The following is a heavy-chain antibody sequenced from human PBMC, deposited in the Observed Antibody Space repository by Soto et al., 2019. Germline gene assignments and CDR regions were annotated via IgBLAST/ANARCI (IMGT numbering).Heavy chain of an antibody. Sequence: ASVKVSCKASGYTFTSYGISWVRQAPGQGLEWMGWISAYNGNTSYAQKLQGRVTMTTDTSTSTAYMELRSLRSDDTAVYYCARGGAALGQYYYYGMDVWGQGTTVTVSS. CDR1: GYTFTSYG. V-gene: IGHV1-18*04. D-gene: IGHD6-6*01. CDR3: ARGGAALGQYYYYGMDV. J-gene: IGHJ6*02. CDR2: ISAYNGNT.